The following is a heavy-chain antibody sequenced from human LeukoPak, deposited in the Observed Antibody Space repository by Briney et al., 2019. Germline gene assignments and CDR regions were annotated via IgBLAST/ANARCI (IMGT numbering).Heavy chain of an antibody. D-gene: IGHD2-2*03. CDR1: GGSINSVTYS. J-gene: IGHJ6*02. CDR3: ARGHGSF. CDR2: IYYSGNT. Sequence: SETLSLTCTVSGGSINSVTYSWGWIRQPPGKGLECIGTIYYSGNTYYNPSLKSRVTISVDTSNNQFSLKRSSVTAADTAVYYCARGHGSFWGQGTTVTVSS. V-gene: IGHV4-39*01.